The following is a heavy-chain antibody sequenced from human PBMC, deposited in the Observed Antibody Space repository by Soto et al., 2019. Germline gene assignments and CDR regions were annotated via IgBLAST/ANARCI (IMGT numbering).Heavy chain of an antibody. CDR2: IDYNGVT. J-gene: IGHJ4*02. CDR1: GGSVYRSGYY. D-gene: IGHD2-15*01. Sequence: PWETLSLTCAVSGGSVYRSGYYWGWIRQPPGRGLEWIGNIDYNGVTYSNPSLKSRVTISRDTSKNQFSLKLTSVTAADTALYYCGKVLVGDTGHTESDSWGPGTLLTVSS. V-gene: IGHV4-39*01. CDR3: GKVLVGDTGHTESDS.